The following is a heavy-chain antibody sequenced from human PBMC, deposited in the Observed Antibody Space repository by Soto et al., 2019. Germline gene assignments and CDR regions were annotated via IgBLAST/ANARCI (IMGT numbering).Heavy chain of an antibody. CDR3: AICGSVMPMSGGYYGDG. CDR1: GFTFSGSA. CDR2: IRSKAYTYAT. J-gene: IGHJ6*01. Sequence: EVQLVESGGGLVQPGGSLKLSCEASGFTFSGSAMSWVRQASGQGLEWVGRIRSKAYTYATAYAASVKGRLTISRDDSKTRAYLEMNSLKRQETAVYVCAICGSVMPMSGGYYGDGWGKGTTVPGPS. V-gene: IGHV3-73*01. D-gene: IGHD2-21*02.